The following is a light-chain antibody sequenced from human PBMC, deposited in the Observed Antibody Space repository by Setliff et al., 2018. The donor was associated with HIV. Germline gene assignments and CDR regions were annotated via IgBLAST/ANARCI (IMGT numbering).Light chain of an antibody. V-gene: IGLV2-14*03. CDR2: DVS. CDR1: SSDVGGYNY. J-gene: IGLJ1*01. CDR3: SSYTSSSSYV. Sequence: QSALAQPASVSGFPGQSITISCTGTSSDVGGYNYVSWYQQHPGKAPKLMIYDVSNRPSGVSNRFSGSKSGNTASLTISGLQAEDEADYYCSSYTSSSSYVFGTGTKV.